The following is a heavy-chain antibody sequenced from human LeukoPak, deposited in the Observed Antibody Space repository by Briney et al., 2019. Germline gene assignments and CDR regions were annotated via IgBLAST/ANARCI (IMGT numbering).Heavy chain of an antibody. CDR1: GFIFNSYG. CDR2: IWYDGSNK. Sequence: GRSLRLSCAASGFIFNSYGMHWVRQAPGKGLEWVAVIWYDGSNKYYADSVKGRFTISRDSSKNTLYLQMGSLRAEDTAVYYCAKDREGEHWLAHLDYWGQGTLVTVSS. CDR3: AKDREGEHWLAHLDY. J-gene: IGHJ4*02. V-gene: IGHV3-33*06. D-gene: IGHD6-19*01.